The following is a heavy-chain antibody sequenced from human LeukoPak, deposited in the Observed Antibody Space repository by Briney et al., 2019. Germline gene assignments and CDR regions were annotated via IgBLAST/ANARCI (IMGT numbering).Heavy chain of an antibody. CDR1: GFTFTTYR. Sequence: GGGLRLSCAASGFTFTTYRMEWVRQAPGKGLVWLSQIIMPAGRTRYADSVKGRLTISRDNAKNTVYLQMNSLRAEDTAMYYCARGRNGFFDYWGHGTLVTVSS. CDR2: IIMPAGRT. V-gene: IGHV3-74*01. D-gene: IGHD5-24*01. J-gene: IGHJ4*01. CDR3: ARGRNGFFDY.